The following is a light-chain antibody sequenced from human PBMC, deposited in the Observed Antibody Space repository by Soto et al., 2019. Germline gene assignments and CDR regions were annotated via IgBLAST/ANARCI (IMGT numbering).Light chain of an antibody. CDR3: QEYNNWHPIT. CDR2: GAS. V-gene: IGKV3-15*01. J-gene: IGKJ4*01. Sequence: EIVMTQSPATLSVSPGERATLSCRASQSIRSKLAWYQQKPGQAPRLLIYGASTRAPGTPVRFSGSGSGTEFTLTITSLQSEDFAFYYCQEYNNWHPITFGGGTKVEIK. CDR1: QSIRSK.